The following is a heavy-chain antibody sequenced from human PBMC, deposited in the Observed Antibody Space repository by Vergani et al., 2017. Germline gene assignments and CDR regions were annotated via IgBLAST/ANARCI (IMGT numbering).Heavy chain of an antibody. CDR3: ARPTTSEYYFDY. CDR1: GYSISSGYY. V-gene: IGHV4-38-2*01. J-gene: IGHJ4*02. D-gene: IGHD1-1*01. CDR2: IYHSGST. Sequence: QVQLQESGPGLVKPSETLSLTCAVSGYSISSGYYWGWIRQPPGKGLEWIRSIYHSGSTYYNPSLKSRVTISVDTSKNQFSLKLSSVTAADTAVYYCARPTTSEYYFDYWGQGTLVTVSS.